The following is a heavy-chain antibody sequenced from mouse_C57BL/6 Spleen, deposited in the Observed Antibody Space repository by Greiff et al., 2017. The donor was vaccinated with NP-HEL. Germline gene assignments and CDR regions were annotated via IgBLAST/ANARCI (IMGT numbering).Heavy chain of an antibody. CDR3: ARHSNSGYFDV. CDR1: GFTFSDYY. V-gene: IGHV5-12*01. Sequence: EVQGVESGGGLVQPGGSLKLSCAASGFTFSDYYMYWVRQTPEKRLEWVAYISNGGGSTYYPDTVKGRFTISRDNAKNTLYLQMSRLKSEDTAMYYCARHSNSGYFDVWGTGTTVTVSS. D-gene: IGHD2-5*01. CDR2: ISNGGGST. J-gene: IGHJ1*03.